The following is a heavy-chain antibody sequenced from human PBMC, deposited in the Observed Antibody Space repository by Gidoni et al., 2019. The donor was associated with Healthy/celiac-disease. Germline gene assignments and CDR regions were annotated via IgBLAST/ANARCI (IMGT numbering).Heavy chain of an antibody. CDR2: SSWNSGSI. D-gene: IGHD6-19*01. CDR1: GFTFDDYA. Sequence: EVQLVESGGGLVQPGRSLRLSCAASGFTFDDYAMHWVRQAPGKGLEWVSGSSWNSGSIGYADYVKGRFTISRDNAKNSLYLQMNSLRAEDTALYCCAKDLTTYSSGWADAFDVWGQGTMVTVSS. CDR3: AKDLTTYSSGWADAFDV. J-gene: IGHJ3*01. V-gene: IGHV3-9*01.